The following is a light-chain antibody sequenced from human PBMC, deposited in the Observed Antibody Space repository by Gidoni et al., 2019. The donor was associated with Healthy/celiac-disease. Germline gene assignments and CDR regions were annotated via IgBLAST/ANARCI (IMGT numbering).Light chain of an antibody. CDR1: QSVSSSY. Sequence: EIVLTQSPGTLSLSTGERATLSCRASQSVSSSYLAGYQQKPGQAPRLLIYGASSRATGIPDRFSGSGSGTDFTLTISRLEPEDFAVYYCQQYGSSPLYTFGQGTKLEIK. CDR2: GAS. CDR3: QQYGSSPLYT. V-gene: IGKV3-20*01. J-gene: IGKJ2*01.